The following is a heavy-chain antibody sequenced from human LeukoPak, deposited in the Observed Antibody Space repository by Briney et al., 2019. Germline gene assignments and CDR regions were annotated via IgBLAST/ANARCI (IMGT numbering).Heavy chain of an antibody. J-gene: IGHJ5*02. Sequence: ASVKFSCKASGYTFTSYGISWVRQAPGQGLEWMGWISAYNGNTNYAQKLQGRVTMTTDTSTSTAYMELRSLRSDDTAVYYCARVPPYYGDYESPWFDPWGQGTLVTVSS. CDR1: GYTFTSYG. CDR3: ARVPPYYGDYESPWFDP. V-gene: IGHV1-18*01. CDR2: ISAYNGNT. D-gene: IGHD4-17*01.